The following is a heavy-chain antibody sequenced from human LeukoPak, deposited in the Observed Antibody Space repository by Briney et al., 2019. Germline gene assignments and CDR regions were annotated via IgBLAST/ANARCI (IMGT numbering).Heavy chain of an antibody. CDR2: IYYTGST. Sequence: PSETLSLTCTVSGGSISSSNYYWGWIRQPPGKGLEWIGTIYYTGSTYYNPSLESRVTISVDTSKNRFSLKLTSVTAADTAVYYCARLGEMTIATRYDYWGQGTLVTVSS. CDR3: ARLGEMTIATRYDY. V-gene: IGHV4-39*01. D-gene: IGHD3-16*01. J-gene: IGHJ4*02. CDR1: GGSISSSNYY.